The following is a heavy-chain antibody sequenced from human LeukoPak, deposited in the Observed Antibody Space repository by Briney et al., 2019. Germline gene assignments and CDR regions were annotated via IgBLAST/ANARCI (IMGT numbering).Heavy chain of an antibody. V-gene: IGHV4-59*01. CDR1: GGSISSYY. D-gene: IGHD1-1*01. Sequence: PSETLSLTCTVSGGSISSYYWSWIRQPPGKGLEWIGYIYYSGSTNYNPSLKSRVTISLDTSKNQFSLKLTSVTAADTAVYYCARGYDRGFQGNWFDPWGQGTLVTVSS. CDR3: ARGYDRGFQGNWFDP. CDR2: IYYSGST. J-gene: IGHJ5*02.